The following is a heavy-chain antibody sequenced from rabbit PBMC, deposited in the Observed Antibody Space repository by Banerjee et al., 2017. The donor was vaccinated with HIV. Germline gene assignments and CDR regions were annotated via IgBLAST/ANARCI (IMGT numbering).Heavy chain of an antibody. CDR2: IDPVFGST. V-gene: IGHV1S47*01. Sequence: QEQLVESGGGLVQPEGSLTLTCTASGFDFSSYGVCWVRQAPGKGLEWIGYIDPVFGSTYYASWVNGRFTISSHNAQNTLYLQLNSLTAADTATYFCVRVHYSSGWGMFYFNLWGPGTLVTVS. CDR3: VRVHYSSGWGMFYFNL. D-gene: IGHD4-1*01. J-gene: IGHJ4*01. CDR1: GFDFSSYG.